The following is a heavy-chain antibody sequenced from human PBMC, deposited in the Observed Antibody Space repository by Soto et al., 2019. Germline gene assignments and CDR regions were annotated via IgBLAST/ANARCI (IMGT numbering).Heavy chain of an antibody. Sequence: PGGSLRLSCAASGFTFSSYAMSWVRQAPGKGLEWVSALTASGDNTYYADSIKGRFTISRDNSKNTLYLQMNSLRAEDTAIYYCAKGLDRASLDFWGQGALVTVSS. CDR2: LTASGDNT. D-gene: IGHD1-1*01. CDR3: AKGLDRASLDF. V-gene: IGHV3-23*01. J-gene: IGHJ4*02. CDR1: GFTFSSYA.